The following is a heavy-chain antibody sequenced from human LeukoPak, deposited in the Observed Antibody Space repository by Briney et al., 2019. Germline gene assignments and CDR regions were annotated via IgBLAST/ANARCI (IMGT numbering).Heavy chain of an antibody. Sequence: SETLSLTCTVSGGSILSSSYYWGWIRQPPGKRLEWIGSIYYSGSTHYNPSLKSRVTISVDTSKNQFSLKLSSVTAADTAVYYCARGPRYCSSTSCTKYNWFDPWGQGTLVTVSS. V-gene: IGHV4-39*07. CDR3: ARGPRYCSSTSCTKYNWFDP. CDR2: IYYSGST. D-gene: IGHD2-2*01. J-gene: IGHJ5*02. CDR1: GGSILSSSYY.